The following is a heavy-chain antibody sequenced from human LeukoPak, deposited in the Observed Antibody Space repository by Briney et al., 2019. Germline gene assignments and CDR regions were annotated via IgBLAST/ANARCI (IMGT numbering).Heavy chain of an antibody. CDR1: GYTFTSYG. V-gene: IGHV1-18*01. CDR3: ARDHGQWPLRADAFDI. J-gene: IGHJ3*02. Sequence: ASVKVSCKASGYTFTSYGISWVRQAPGQGLEWMGWISAYNGNTNYAQKLQGRVTMTTDTSTSTAYMELRSLRSDDTAVYYCARDHGQWPLRADAFDIWGQGTMVTVSS. D-gene: IGHD6-19*01. CDR2: ISAYNGNT.